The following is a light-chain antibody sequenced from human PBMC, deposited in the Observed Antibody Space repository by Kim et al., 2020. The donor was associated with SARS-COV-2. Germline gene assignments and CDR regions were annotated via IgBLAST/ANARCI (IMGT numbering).Light chain of an antibody. CDR2: LAS. J-gene: IGKJ2*01. CDR1: KTISTW. Sequence: SASVGDRVTITCRASKTISTWLAWYQQKPGKAPKRLLYLASTLESGVPSRFSGSGSGTEFTLTIDSLQPDDFATYYCQHYIRFPYTFGQGTKLEI. CDR3: QHYIRFPYT. V-gene: IGKV1-5*03.